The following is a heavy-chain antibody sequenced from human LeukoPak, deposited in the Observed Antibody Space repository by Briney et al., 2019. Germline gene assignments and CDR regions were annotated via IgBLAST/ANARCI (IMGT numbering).Heavy chain of an antibody. J-gene: IGHJ4*02. V-gene: IGHV3-74*01. CDR1: GFTFSSYW. D-gene: IGHD2-8*02. CDR2: INSDGSST. CDR3: AGESPHSGTGDY. Sequence: GGSLRLSCAVSGFTFSSYWMHWVRQAPGKGLVWVSRINSDGSSTSYADSVKGRFTISRDNAKNTLYLQMNSLRAEDTAVYYCAGESPHSGTGDYWGQGTLVTVSS.